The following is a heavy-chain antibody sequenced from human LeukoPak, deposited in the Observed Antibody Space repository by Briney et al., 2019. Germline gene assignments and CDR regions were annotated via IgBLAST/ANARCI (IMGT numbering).Heavy chain of an antibody. J-gene: IGHJ4*02. D-gene: IGHD6-6*01. CDR2: IIPIFGTA. V-gene: IGHV1-69*05. CDR1: GGTFSSYA. CDR3: ARAVIAARPWGYFDY. Sequence: ASVTVSCKASGGTFSSYAISWVRQAPGQGLEWMGGIIPIFGTANYAQTFQGRVTITTDESTSTAYMELSSLRSEDTAVYYCARAVIAARPWGYFDYWGQGTLVTVSS.